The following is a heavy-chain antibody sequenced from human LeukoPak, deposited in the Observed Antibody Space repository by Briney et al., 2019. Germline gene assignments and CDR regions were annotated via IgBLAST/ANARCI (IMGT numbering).Heavy chain of an antibody. D-gene: IGHD6-19*01. CDR1: GFTFSDYY. V-gene: IGHV3-23*01. CDR2: ISGSDGST. CDR3: ANAYSSGWYYFDY. J-gene: IGHJ4*02. Sequence: PGGSLRLSCAASGFTFSDYYMSWIRQAPGKGPEWVSVISGSDGSTYYADSVKGRFTISRDNSKNTLYLQMNSLRAEDTAVYYCANAYSSGWYYFDYWGQGTLVTVSS.